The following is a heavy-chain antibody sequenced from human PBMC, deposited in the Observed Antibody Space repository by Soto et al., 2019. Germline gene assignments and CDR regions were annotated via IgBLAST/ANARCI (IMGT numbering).Heavy chain of an antibody. J-gene: IGHJ4*02. Sequence: QVQLVQSGAEVKKPGASVKVSCKASGYTFTNYHIHWVRQAPGQGLEWMGIINPGRGSTTYAHKFQGRVTITRDTSTSTVYMELDSLRSDDTAVYFCARISNSLPDYWGQGTLVTVSS. V-gene: IGHV1-46*01. CDR2: INPGRGST. CDR1: GYTFTNYH. D-gene: IGHD1-1*01. CDR3: ARISNSLPDY.